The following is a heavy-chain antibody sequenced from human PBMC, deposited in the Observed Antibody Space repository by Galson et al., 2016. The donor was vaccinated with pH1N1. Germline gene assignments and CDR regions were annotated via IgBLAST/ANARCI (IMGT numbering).Heavy chain of an antibody. J-gene: IGHJ3*02. D-gene: IGHD6-19*01. Sequence: SLRLSCAASGFNFNVYSIHWVRQAPGKGLEWVAVISYDESSRFYADSVRGRFTVSRDNSKNTIYLRMSSLRIDDTAVYYCAKKRIPVAEDEAFHIWGQRTLVTVSS. CDR1: GFNFNVYS. V-gene: IGHV3-30*18. CDR2: ISYDESSR. CDR3: AKKRIPVAEDEAFHI.